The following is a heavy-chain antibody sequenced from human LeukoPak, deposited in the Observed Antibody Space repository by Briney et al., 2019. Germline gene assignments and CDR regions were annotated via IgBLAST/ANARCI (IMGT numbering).Heavy chain of an antibody. CDR1: GESISSHY. Sequence: SETLSLTCNVSGESISSHYWSWIRQPPGKGLEWIGYIYYSGSTNYNPSLKSRVTISVDTSKNQFSLKLSSVTAADTAVYYCVRWVPDYYDSSGYYYRYYFDYWGQGTLVTVSS. CDR2: IYYSGST. D-gene: IGHD3-22*01. CDR3: VRWVPDYYDSSGYYYRYYFDY. V-gene: IGHV4-59*11. J-gene: IGHJ4*02.